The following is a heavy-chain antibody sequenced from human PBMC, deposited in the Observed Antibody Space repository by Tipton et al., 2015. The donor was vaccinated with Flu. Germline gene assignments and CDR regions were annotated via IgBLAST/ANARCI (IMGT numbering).Heavy chain of an antibody. CDR1: GFTFSSYE. Sequence: LSLTCAASGFTFSSYEMNWVRQAPGKGLEWVSYISSSGSTIYYADSVKGRFTMSRDNAKNSLYLQMNSLRAEDTAVYYCARVYSGPAGGCFDYWGQGTRVPVSS. V-gene: IGHV3-48*03. CDR3: ARVYSGPAGGCFDY. D-gene: IGHD5-12*01. J-gene: IGHJ4*02. CDR2: ISSSGSTI.